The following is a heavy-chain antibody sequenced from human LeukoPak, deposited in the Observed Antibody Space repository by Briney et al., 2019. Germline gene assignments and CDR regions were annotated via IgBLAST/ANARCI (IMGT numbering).Heavy chain of an antibody. V-gene: IGHV3-23*01. Sequence: GGSLRLSCAASGFTFSSYAMSWVRQAPGKGLEWVSAISGSGGSTYYADSVKGRFTISRDNSKNTLYLQMNSLRAEDTAVYYCARGCSGGSCYESKFDPWGQGTLVTVSS. D-gene: IGHD2-15*01. J-gene: IGHJ5*02. CDR1: GFTFSSYA. CDR3: ARGCSGGSCYESKFDP. CDR2: ISGSGGST.